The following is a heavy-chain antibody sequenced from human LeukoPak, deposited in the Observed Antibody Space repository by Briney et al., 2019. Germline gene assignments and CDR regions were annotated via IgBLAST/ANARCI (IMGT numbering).Heavy chain of an antibody. D-gene: IGHD6-13*01. CDR1: GYTFTGYY. J-gene: IGHJ3*02. Sequence: ASVKVSCKASGYTFTGYYMHWVRQAPGQGLEWMGWINPNSGGTNYAQKFQGRVTMTRDTSISTAYMELSRLRSDDTAVYYCARGSHSSSWYSTSPARDYDIWGQGTMVTVSS. CDR3: ARGSHSSSWYSTSPARDYDI. CDR2: INPNSGGT. V-gene: IGHV1-2*02.